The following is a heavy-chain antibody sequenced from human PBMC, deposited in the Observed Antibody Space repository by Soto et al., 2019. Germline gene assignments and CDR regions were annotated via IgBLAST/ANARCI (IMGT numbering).Heavy chain of an antibody. D-gene: IGHD3-22*01. V-gene: IGHV3-11*06. J-gene: IGHJ4*02. Sequence: GGSLGVSWASSGFTFSDHYMSWIRQAPGKGLEWVSVISTSSTYRNYAYSVRGRFTISRDNAKNSLYLEMNGLRAEDTAVYYCARDYYDVSGYPYFDYWGQGTLVTV. CDR2: ISTSSTYR. CDR3: ARDYYDVSGYPYFDY. CDR1: GFTFSDHY.